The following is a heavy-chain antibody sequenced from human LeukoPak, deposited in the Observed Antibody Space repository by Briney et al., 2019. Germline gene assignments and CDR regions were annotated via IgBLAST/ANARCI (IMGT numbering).Heavy chain of an antibody. CDR1: GGTFSSYA. V-gene: IGHV1-69*13. CDR2: IIPIFGTA. J-gene: IGHJ3*02. CDR3: ARDSHYYDSSGYRADAFDI. Sequence: ASVKVSCKASGGTFSSYAISWVRQAPGQGLEWMGGIIPIFGTANYAQKFQGRVTITPDESTSTAYMELSSLRSEDTALYYCARDSHYYDSSGYRADAFDIWGQGTMVTVSS. D-gene: IGHD3-22*01.